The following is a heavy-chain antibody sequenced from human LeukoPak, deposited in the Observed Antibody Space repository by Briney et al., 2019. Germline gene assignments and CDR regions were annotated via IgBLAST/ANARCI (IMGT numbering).Heavy chain of an antibody. CDR3: ARGRGT. Sequence: SETLSLTCAVYGGSFSGYYWSWIRQPPGKGLEWIGEINHSGSTNYNPSLKSRVTISVDTSKNQFSLKPSSVTAADTAVYYCARGRGTWGQGTLVTVSS. CDR1: GGSFSGYY. J-gene: IGHJ5*02. CDR2: INHSGST. V-gene: IGHV4-34*01. D-gene: IGHD3-10*01.